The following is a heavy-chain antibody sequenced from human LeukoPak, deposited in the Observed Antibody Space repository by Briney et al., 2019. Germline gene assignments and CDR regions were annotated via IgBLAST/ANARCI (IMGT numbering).Heavy chain of an antibody. D-gene: IGHD3-9*01. CDR3: ASSRYYDILTGYWLYYFDY. CDR1: GGSISSYY. Sequence: SETLSLTCTVSGGSISSYYWSWIRQPPGKGLEWIGEINQSGSTNYHPSLKSRLTISVDTSKNQFSLKLSSVTAADTAVYYCASSRYYDILTGYWLYYFDYWGQGTLVTASS. J-gene: IGHJ4*02. CDR2: INQSGST. V-gene: IGHV4-34*01.